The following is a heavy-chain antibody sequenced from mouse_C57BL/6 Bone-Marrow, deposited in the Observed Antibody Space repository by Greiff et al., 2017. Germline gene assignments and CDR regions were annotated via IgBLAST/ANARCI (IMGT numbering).Heavy chain of an antibody. V-gene: IGHV1-54*01. CDR3: ARWGGLLYWYFDV. Sequence: QVQLQQSGAELVRPGTSVKVSCKASGYAFTNYLIEWVKQRPGQGLEWIGVINPGSGGTNYNEKFKGKATLTADKSSSTAYMQLSSLSSEDSAVYFCARWGGLLYWYFDVWGTGTTVTVSS. J-gene: IGHJ1*03. D-gene: IGHD2-3*01. CDR1: GYAFTNYL. CDR2: INPGSGGT.